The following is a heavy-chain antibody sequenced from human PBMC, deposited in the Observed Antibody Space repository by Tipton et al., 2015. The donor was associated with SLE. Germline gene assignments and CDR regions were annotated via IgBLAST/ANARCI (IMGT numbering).Heavy chain of an antibody. CDR3: ARRVPHRYYFDL. Sequence: GLVKPSETLSLICTVSGGSITDYPYYWNWIRQPPGKGLEWIGSIFYTGSVHDNPSLTSRVTMSLDTSKSQFSLRLTSVSAADTAMYFCARRVPHRYYFDLWGRGTLVTVSS. J-gene: IGHJ2*01. CDR1: GGSITDYPYY. D-gene: IGHD1-26*01. V-gene: IGHV4-61*01. CDR2: IFYTGSV.